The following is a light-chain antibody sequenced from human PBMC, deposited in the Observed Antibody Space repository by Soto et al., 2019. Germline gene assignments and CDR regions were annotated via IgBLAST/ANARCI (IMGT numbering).Light chain of an antibody. CDR2: DVS. J-gene: IGLJ2*01. CDR3: CSYAGSYTYVV. CDR1: SSDVGGYNY. V-gene: IGLV2-11*01. Sequence: QSVLTQPRSVSGSPGQSVTISCTGTSSDVGGYNYVSWYQQHPGKAPKLMIYDVSKRPSGVPDRFSGSKSGNTASLTISGLQDEDEADYYCCSYAGSYTYVVFGGGTQLTVL.